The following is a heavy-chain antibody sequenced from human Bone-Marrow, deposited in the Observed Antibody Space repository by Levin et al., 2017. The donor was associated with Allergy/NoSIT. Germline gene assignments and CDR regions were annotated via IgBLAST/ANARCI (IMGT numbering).Heavy chain of an antibody. J-gene: IGHJ4*02. Sequence: SGPTLVKPTQTLTLTCTFSAFSLSTSGMCVSWIRQPPGKALEWLALIDWDDDKYYSTSLKTRLTISKDTSKNQVVLTMTNMDPVDTATYYCARIRYSGDDRPFDYWGQGTLVTVSS. CDR2: IDWDDDK. CDR1: AFSLSTSGMC. D-gene: IGHD5-12*01. V-gene: IGHV2-70*01. CDR3: ARIRYSGDDRPFDY.